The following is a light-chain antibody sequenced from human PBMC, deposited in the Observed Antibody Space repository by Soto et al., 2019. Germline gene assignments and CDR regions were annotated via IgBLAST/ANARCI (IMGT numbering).Light chain of an antibody. V-gene: IGKV1-33*01. CDR2: DAS. CDR1: PDISNY. Sequence: DIQMTQSPSSLSASVGDRVTITCPASPDISNYLNWYQQKPGKAPKLLIYDASNLETGVPSRFSGSGSGTDFTFTISSLQPEDIATYYCQQYDNLLRTFGPGTKVDIK. J-gene: IGKJ3*01. CDR3: QQYDNLLRT.